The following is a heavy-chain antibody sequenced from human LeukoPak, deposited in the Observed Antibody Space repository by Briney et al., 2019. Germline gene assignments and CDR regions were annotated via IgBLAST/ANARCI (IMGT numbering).Heavy chain of an antibody. CDR2: INPNSGGT. CDR3: ARGLTIFGVVTPPGY. J-gene: IGHJ4*02. V-gene: IGHV1-2*02. CDR1: GYIFTDYY. D-gene: IGHD3-3*01. Sequence: ASVKVSCKAPGYIFTDYYMHWVRQAPGQGLEWMGWINPNSGGTNYAQKFQGRVIMTRDTSITTAYMELSRLKSDDTAVYYRARGLTIFGVVTPPGYWGQGTLVTVSS.